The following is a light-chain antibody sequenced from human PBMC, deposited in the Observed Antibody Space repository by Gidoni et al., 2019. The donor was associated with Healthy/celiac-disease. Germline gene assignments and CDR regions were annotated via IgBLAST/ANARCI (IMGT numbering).Light chain of an antibody. CDR2: DAP. Sequence: AIQLTQSPSSLSASVGDRVTITCRASQGISSALAWYQQKPGKAPKLLIYDAPSLESGVPSRFSGSGSGTDFTLTISSLQPEDFATYYCQQFNSYPLFGPGTKVDIK. CDR3: QQFNSYPL. CDR1: QGISSA. V-gene: IGKV1-13*02. J-gene: IGKJ3*01.